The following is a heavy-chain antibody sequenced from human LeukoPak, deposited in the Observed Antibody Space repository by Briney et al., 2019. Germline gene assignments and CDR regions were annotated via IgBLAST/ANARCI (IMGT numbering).Heavy chain of an antibody. Sequence: SETLSLTSTVSGGSLSSYYWSWLQQPPGKGLEWIGYIYDSGNTNYNPSLKSRVTILVDTSKNQFSLKLSSVTAADTAVYYCARHVKKMATSYYYYGMDVWGQGTTVAVSS. D-gene: IGHD5-24*01. J-gene: IGHJ6*02. CDR3: ARHVKKMATSYYYYGMDV. CDR1: GGSLSSYY. V-gene: IGHV4-59*08. CDR2: IYDSGNT.